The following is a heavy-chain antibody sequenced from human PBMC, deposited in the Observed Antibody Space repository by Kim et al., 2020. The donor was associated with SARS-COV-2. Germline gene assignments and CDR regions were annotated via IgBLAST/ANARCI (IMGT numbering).Heavy chain of an antibody. V-gene: IGHV4-59*08. CDR3: ARHHYDYVWGSYRYSMDV. J-gene: IGHJ6*02. D-gene: IGHD3-16*02. CDR1: GGSISSYY. Sequence: SETLSLTCTVSGGSISSYYWSWIRQPPGKGLEWIGYIYYSGSTNYNPSLKSRVTISVDTSKNQFSLKLSSVTAADTVVYYCARHHYDYVWGSYRYSMDVWGQGTTVTVSS. CDR2: IYYSGST.